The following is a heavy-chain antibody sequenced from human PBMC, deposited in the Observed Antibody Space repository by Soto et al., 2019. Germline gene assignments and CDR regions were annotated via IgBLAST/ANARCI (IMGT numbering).Heavy chain of an antibody. CDR1: GGTFSSYA. J-gene: IGHJ6*02. CDR3: ARGMVEWISFGSNYYYYGTDV. D-gene: IGHD3-3*01. V-gene: IGHV1-69*06. CDR2: IIPIFGTA. Sequence: GASVKVSCKASGGTFSSYAISWVRQAPGQGLEWMGGIIPIFGTANYAQKFQGRVTITADKSTSTAYMELSSLRSEDTAVYYCARGMVEWISFGSNYYYYGTDVWGQGTTVTVSS.